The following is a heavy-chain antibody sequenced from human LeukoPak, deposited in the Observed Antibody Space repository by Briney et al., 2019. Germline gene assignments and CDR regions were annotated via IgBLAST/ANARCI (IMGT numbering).Heavy chain of an antibody. J-gene: IGHJ4*02. V-gene: IGHV3-23*01. CDR2: ITSSGDST. CDR3: ATVAPGSLQD. CDR1: GFTFSSYV. D-gene: IGHD3-10*01. Sequence: GGSLRLSYAASGFTFSSYVMCWVRQAPGKGLEWVSAITSSGDSTYYADSVKGRFTISRDNSKNTLYLQMSSLRAEDTAVYYCATVAPGSLQDWGQGTLVTVSS.